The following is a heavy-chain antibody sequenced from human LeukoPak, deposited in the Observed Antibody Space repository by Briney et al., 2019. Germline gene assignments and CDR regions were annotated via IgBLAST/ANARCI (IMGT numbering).Heavy chain of an antibody. V-gene: IGHV4-4*02. D-gene: IGHD5-18*01. CDR3: ARGQKYRNGYTVTELGSGYFDY. Sequence: SGTLSLTCAVSGGSISSSNWWSWIRQPPGKGLEWIGEIYHSGSTNYNPSLKIRVTISVDKSKTHCSLKLSSVTAADTAVYYCARGQKYRNGYTVTELGSGYFDYWGQGPLVTVSS. J-gene: IGHJ4*02. CDR1: GGSISSSNW. CDR2: IYHSGST.